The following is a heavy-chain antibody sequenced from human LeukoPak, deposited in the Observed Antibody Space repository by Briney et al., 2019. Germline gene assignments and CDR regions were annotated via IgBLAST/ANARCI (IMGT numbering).Heavy chain of an antibody. CDR2: IYYSGTN. D-gene: IGHD2-15*01. J-gene: IGHJ3*02. CDR3: ASLPRYCSGGTCLDTFDI. V-gene: IGHV4-34*01. CDR1: GGSFSGYY. Sequence: PSETLSLTCAVYGGSFSGYYWSWIRQPPGKGLEWIRSIYYSGTNYYNPTLRSGVTTSVNTSKSQFSLKLSSVTAADTAMYYCASLPRYCSGGTCLDTFDIWGQGTMVTVSS.